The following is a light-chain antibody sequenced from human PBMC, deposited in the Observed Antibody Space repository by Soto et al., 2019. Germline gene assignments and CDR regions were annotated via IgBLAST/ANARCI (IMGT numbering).Light chain of an antibody. J-gene: IGKJ1*01. CDR1: QSLVYSDGNTY. CDR3: IQGPHWPGT. Sequence: DVVMTQSPLSLPVTLGQPASISCRSSQSLVYSDGNTYLNWFQQRPGQSPRRLICKVSNRDSGVPDRFSGSGSGTDFTLRISRVEAEDVLVYYCIQGPHWPGTFGQGTNVDIK. CDR2: KVS. V-gene: IGKV2-30*01.